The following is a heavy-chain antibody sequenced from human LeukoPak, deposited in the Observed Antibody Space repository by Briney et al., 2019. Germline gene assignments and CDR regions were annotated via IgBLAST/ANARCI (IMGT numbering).Heavy chain of an antibody. CDR2: ISASAGNI. CDR1: GFMFRSSS. Sequence: GGSLRLSCAASGFMFRSSSMSWVRQVPGKGLEWVSTISASAGNIYYADSVKGRFTISRDNSKNTLFLQMNSLRAEDTAIYYCAKRPAAVRGVIPYVDYRGQGTLVTVSS. D-gene: IGHD3-10*02. V-gene: IGHV3-23*01. J-gene: IGHJ4*02. CDR3: AKRPAAVRGVIPYVDY.